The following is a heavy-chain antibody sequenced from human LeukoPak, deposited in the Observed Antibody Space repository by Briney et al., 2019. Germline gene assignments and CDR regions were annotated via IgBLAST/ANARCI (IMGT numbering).Heavy chain of an antibody. J-gene: IGHJ3*02. V-gene: IGHV1-46*01. Sequence: ASVKVSCKASGYTFSSYYMQWVRQARGQGLEWMGIINPSGGSTNYAQKFQGRVTMTRDTSTSTVYMELSSLRSEDTAVYYCARRGDNYAFDIWGQGTMVTVSS. CDR3: ARRGDNYAFDI. D-gene: IGHD2-21*01. CDR1: GYTFSSYY. CDR2: INPSGGST.